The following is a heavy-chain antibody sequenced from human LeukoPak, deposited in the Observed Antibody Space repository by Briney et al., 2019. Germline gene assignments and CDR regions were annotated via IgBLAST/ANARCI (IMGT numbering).Heavy chain of an antibody. J-gene: IGHJ3*02. D-gene: IGHD1-26*01. V-gene: IGHV4-30-2*01. Sequence: SQTLSLTCAVSGGSISSGGYSWSWIRQPPGKGLEWIGYIYHSGSTYYNPSLKSRVTISVDRSKNQFSLKLSSVTAADTAVYYCARVVGATLWSFDIWGQGTMVTVSS. CDR1: GGSISSGGYS. CDR2: IYHSGST. CDR3: ARVVGATLWSFDI.